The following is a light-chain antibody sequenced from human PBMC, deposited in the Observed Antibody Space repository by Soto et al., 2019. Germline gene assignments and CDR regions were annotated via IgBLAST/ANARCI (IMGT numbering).Light chain of an antibody. J-gene: IGKJ1*01. Sequence: EIVLTQSPGTLSLSPGERATLSCRATESINGRYVAWYQQRPGQAPRLLIYGASSRPTGIPDRFSGSGSGTDFTLTISNLQSEDFVVYYCQQYNNWPSTFGQGTKVDIK. CDR1: ESINGRY. V-gene: IGKV3-20*01. CDR2: GAS. CDR3: QQYNNWPST.